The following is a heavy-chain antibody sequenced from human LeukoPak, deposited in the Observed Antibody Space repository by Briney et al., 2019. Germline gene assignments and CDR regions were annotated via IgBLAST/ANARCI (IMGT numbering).Heavy chain of an antibody. CDR2: ISDSGNT. V-gene: IGHV3-23*01. Sequence: GGSLRLSCAASGLTLSSYAMSWVRQAPGKGLEWVSAISDSGNTSHADSVKGRFTISRDSSKNTLFLQMNRLRPEDAAVYYCAKAPVTTCRGAYCYPFDYWGQGTLVTVSS. D-gene: IGHD2-21*01. CDR3: AKAPVTTCRGAYCYPFDY. J-gene: IGHJ4*02. CDR1: GLTLSSYA.